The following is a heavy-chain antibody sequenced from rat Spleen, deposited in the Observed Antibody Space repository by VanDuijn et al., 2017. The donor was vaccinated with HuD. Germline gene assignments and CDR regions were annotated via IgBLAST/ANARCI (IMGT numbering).Heavy chain of an antibody. V-gene: IGHV5-20*01. CDR1: GFTFSNYD. CDR2: ISYDGSST. Sequence: EVQLVESGGGLVQPGRSMKLSCAASGFTFSNYDMAWVRQAPTKGLEWVASISYDGSSTYYRNSVKGRFTISRDNAKSTLYLQMDSLRSEDTATYYCTTTRDYWGQGVMVTVSS. CDR3: TTTRDY. J-gene: IGHJ2*01.